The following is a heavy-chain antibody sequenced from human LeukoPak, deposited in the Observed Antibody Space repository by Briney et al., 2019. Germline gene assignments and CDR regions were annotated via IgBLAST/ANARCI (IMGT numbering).Heavy chain of an antibody. Sequence: PGGSLRLSCVASGFTFSSYAMSWVRQAPGKGLEWVSGISGSGGSTYYADSVKGRFTISRDNSKSTLYLQMNSLRAEDTAVYYCAKAPVYYDILTGYYKGYGMDVWGQGTTVTVSS. J-gene: IGHJ6*02. CDR2: ISGSGGST. D-gene: IGHD3-9*01. V-gene: IGHV3-23*01. CDR3: AKAPVYYDILTGYYKGYGMDV. CDR1: GFTFSSYA.